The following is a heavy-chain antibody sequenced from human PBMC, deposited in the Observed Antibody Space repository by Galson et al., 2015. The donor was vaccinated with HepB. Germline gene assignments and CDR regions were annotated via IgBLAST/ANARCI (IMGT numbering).Heavy chain of an antibody. CDR2: ISYDGSNK. CDR1: GFTFSSYA. J-gene: IGHJ6*02. D-gene: IGHD2-2*01. V-gene: IGHV3-30-3*01. Sequence: SLRLSCAASGFTFSSYAMHWVRQAPGKGLGWVAVISYDGSNKYYADSVKGRFTISRDNSKNTLYLQMNSLRAEDTAVYYCARDPGYCSSTSCSLYYYYYGMDVWGQGTTVTVSS. CDR3: ARDPGYCSSTSCSLYYYYYGMDV.